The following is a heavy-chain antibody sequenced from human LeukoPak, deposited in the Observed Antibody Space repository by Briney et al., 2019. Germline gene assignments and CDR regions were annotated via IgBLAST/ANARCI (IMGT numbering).Heavy chain of an antibody. V-gene: IGHV3-20*04. CDR2: INWKGGST. D-gene: IGHD1-7*01. J-gene: IGHJ4*02. Sequence: SGGSLRLSCAASGFTFSSYEMNWARQAPGKGLEWVSGINWKGGSTGYADSVKGRFTISRDNAKNSLYLQMNSLRAEDTALYYCARDDSSITGTKRHWGQGTLVTVSS. CDR1: GFTFSSYE. CDR3: ARDDSSITGTKRH.